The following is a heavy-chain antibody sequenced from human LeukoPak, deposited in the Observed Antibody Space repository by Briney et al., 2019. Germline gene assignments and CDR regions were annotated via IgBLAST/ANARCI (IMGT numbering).Heavy chain of an antibody. J-gene: IGHJ5*02. D-gene: IGHD4-17*01. CDR3: ARYDYGDCWFDP. Sequence: SETLSLTCTVSGGSVSSGSYYWSWIRQAPGKGLEWIGYISDSGSTNYNPSLRSRVTISVDTSKNQFSLKLSSVTAADTALYYCARYDYGDCWFDPWGQGTLVTVSS. CDR2: ISDSGST. V-gene: IGHV4-61*01. CDR1: GGSVSSGSYY.